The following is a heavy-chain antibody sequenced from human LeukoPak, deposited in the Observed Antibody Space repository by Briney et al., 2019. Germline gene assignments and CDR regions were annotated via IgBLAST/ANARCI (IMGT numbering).Heavy chain of an antibody. CDR3: ARDGITMIVAPEGPDAFDI. CDR2: INPSGGST. V-gene: IGHV1-46*01. CDR1: GYTFTSYY. J-gene: IGHJ3*02. D-gene: IGHD3-22*01. Sequence: GASVKVSCKASGYTFTSYYMHWVRQAPGQGLEWMGIINPSGGSTSYAQKFQGRVTMTRDTSTSTVYMELSSLRSEDTAVYYCARDGITMIVAPEGPDAFDIWGQGTMVTVSS.